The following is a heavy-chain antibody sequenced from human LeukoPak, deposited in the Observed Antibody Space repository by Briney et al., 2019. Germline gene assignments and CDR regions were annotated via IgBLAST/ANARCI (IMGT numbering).Heavy chain of an antibody. CDR2: IKSKTDGGTT. CDR1: GFTFSNAW. CDR3: ARDLGANWFDP. V-gene: IGHV3-15*01. D-gene: IGHD3-16*01. J-gene: IGHJ5*02. Sequence: GGSLRLSCAASGFTFSNAWMSWVRQAPGKGLEWVGRIKSKTDGGTTDYAAPVKGRFTISRDDSKNTLYLQMNSLRAEDTAVYYCARDLGANWFDPWGQGTLVTVSS.